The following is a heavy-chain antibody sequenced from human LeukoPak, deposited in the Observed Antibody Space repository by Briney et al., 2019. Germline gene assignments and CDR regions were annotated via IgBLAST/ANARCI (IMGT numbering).Heavy chain of an antibody. CDR2: ISGDGSAT. D-gene: IGHD1-14*01. V-gene: IGHV3-43*02. CDR3: AKGNNSFSFNFDY. Sequence: GGSLRPSCAASGFTFRDFSMHWVRQVPGKGLEWVSLISGDGSATHYADSVKGRFTISRDNSKNSVYLQMSSLRVEDTAFYYCAKGNNSFSFNFDYCGQGTLVTVSS. J-gene: IGHJ4*02. CDR1: GFTFRDFS.